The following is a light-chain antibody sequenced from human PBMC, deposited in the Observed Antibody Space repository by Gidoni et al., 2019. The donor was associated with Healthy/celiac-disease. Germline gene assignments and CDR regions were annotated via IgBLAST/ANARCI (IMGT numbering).Light chain of an antibody. CDR2: RNT. J-gene: IGLJ3*02. Sequence: QSVLTQPPSASGTPGPRFTLSCSGSSSNIGSNYVYWYQQLPGTAPKLLIYRNTQRPSGVPDRFSGSKSGTSASLAISGLRYEDEADYYCAAWDDSLSGLWVFGGGTKLTVL. CDR3: AAWDDSLSGLWV. V-gene: IGLV1-47*01. CDR1: SSNIGSNY.